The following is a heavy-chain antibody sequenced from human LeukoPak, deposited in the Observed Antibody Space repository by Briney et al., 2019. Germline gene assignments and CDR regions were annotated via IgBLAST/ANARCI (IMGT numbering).Heavy chain of an antibody. D-gene: IGHD1-26*01. J-gene: IGHJ4*02. V-gene: IGHV3-23*01. CDR1: GFTFSSYA. Sequence: KPGGSLRLSCAASGFTFSSYAMSWVHQAPGKGLEWVSAISGSGGSTYYADSVKGRFTISRDNSKNTLYLQMNSLRAEDTAVYYCASPRRWELLPFDHWGQGTLVTVSS. CDR3: ASPRRWELLPFDH. CDR2: ISGSGGST.